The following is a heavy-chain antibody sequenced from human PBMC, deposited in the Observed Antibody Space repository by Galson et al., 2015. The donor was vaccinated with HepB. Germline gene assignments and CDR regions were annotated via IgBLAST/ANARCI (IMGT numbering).Heavy chain of an antibody. D-gene: IGHD1-26*01. V-gene: IGHV3-7*03. CDR2: IKQDGSEK. J-gene: IGHJ4*02. Sequence: SLRLSCAASGFTFSSYWMSWVRQAPGKGLEWVANIKQDGSEKYYVDSVKGRFTISRDNAKNSLYLQMSSLRAEDTAVYYCARGGGRPYSGSYYGSLYWGQGTLVTVSP. CDR1: GFTFSSYW. CDR3: ARGGGRPYSGSYYGSLY.